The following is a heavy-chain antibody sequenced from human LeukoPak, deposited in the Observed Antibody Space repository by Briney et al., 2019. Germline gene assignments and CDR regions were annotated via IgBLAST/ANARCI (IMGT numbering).Heavy chain of an antibody. CDR2: ISNHNVNT. Sequence: ASVKVSCKTSGYTFNTYAISWVRQAPGQGLEWMGWISNHNVNTNSAQKLQGRVTITKDTSTSTAYLDLQSLRSDDTAIYYCARHGNALTHSEYFDYWGQETLITVSS. D-gene: IGHD1-26*01. J-gene: IGHJ4*02. CDR3: ARHGNALTHSEYFDY. V-gene: IGHV1-18*01. CDR1: GYTFNTYA.